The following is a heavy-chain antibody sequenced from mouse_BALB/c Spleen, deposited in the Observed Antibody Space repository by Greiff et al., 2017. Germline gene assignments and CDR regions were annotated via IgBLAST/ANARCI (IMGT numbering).Heavy chain of an antibody. CDR3: ASVYYGYDGGAMDY. J-gene: IGHJ4*01. CDR1: GFTFSDYY. D-gene: IGHD2-2*01. Sequence: EVQVVESGGGLVKPGGSLKLSCAASGFTFSDYYMYWVRQTPEKRLEWVATISDGGSYTYYPDSVKGRFTISRDNAKNNLYLQMSSLKSEDTAMYYCASVYYGYDGGAMDYWGQGTSVTVSS. V-gene: IGHV5-4*02. CDR2: ISDGGSYT.